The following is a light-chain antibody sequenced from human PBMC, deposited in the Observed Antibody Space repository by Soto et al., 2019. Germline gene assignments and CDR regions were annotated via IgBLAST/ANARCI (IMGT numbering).Light chain of an antibody. CDR3: QQFRT. Sequence: DIQMTQSPSTLSASVGDRVTVTCRASQSFSGWLAWYQQKPGKAPKLLIYDVSTLESGVPSRFSGGGSGTEFTLTISSLQPDDFATYHCQQFRTFGQGTKVEIK. CDR2: DVS. J-gene: IGKJ1*01. V-gene: IGKV1-5*01. CDR1: QSFSGW.